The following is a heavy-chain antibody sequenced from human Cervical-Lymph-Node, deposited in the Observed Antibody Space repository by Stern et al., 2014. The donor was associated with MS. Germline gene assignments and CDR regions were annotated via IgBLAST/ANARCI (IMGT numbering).Heavy chain of an antibody. J-gene: IGHJ4*02. V-gene: IGHV3-23*04. D-gene: IGHD6-13*01. CDR2: ISGSGHST. CDR3: AKDHRIAAPGSTPFDS. Sequence: EVQLVESGGGVAQPGGSLRLSCVVSGFTFNIYAMNWVRQAPGEGLVWVSSISGSGHSTYYTDSVKGRFTISRDNSKKILYLQMNGLRTEDTAVYYCAKDHRIAAPGSTPFDSWGPGTLVTVSS. CDR1: GFTFNIYA.